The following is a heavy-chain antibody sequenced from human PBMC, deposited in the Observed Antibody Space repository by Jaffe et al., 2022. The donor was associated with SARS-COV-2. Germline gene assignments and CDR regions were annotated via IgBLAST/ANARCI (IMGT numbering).Heavy chain of an antibody. D-gene: IGHD1-20*01. J-gene: IGHJ2*01. Sequence: VQLLESGGGLVQPGGSLRLSCAASGFTFRSYAMSWVRQAPGKGLEWVSAISGSGGSTYYADSVKGRFTISRDNSKNTLYLQMNSLRVDDSAVYYCVKDDQPLTGYFALWGRGTLVTVSS. CDR2: ISGSGGST. CDR3: VKDDQPLTGYFAL. V-gene: IGHV3-23*01. CDR1: GFTFRSYA.